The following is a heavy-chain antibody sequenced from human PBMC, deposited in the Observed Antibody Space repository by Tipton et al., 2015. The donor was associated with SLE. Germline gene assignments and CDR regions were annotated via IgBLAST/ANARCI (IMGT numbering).Heavy chain of an antibody. CDR3: AKEGLTGPYFDL. D-gene: IGHD1-14*01. Sequence: QLVQSGAEVKKPGASVKVSCKASGYTFTNYGISWVRQAPGQGLEWMGWISGDNDNTNYAQRLQGRVTMTTDTSTSTAYMELRSLRFDDTAVYYCAKEGLTGPYFDLWGRGTLVTVSS. CDR1: GYTFTNYG. J-gene: IGHJ2*01. V-gene: IGHV1-18*01. CDR2: ISGDNDNT.